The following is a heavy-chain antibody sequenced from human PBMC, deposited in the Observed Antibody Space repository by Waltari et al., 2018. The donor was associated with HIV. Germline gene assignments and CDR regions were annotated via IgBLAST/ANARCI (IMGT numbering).Heavy chain of an antibody. D-gene: IGHD3-22*01. CDR2: IYYSGST. CDR3: ARRNDYYDSSGYYLS. Sequence: QLQLQESGPGLVKPSETLSLTCTVSGGSISSSSYYWGWIRQPPGKGLEWIGSIYYSGSTYNNPYLKSRVTISVDTSTTQFSLKLSSVTAADTTVYYCARRNDYYDSSGYYLSWGQGTLVTVSS. J-gene: IGHJ5*02. CDR1: GGSISSSSYY. V-gene: IGHV4-39*01.